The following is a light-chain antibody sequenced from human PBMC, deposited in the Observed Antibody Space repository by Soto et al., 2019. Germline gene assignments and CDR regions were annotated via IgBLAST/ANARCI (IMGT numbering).Light chain of an antibody. CDR2: KAS. J-gene: IGKJ1*01. CDR1: QTIGDW. Sequence: DIQMTQTPSPLSRSVGARVTIACRASQTIGDWLAWFRQKPGKAPKLLIYKASTLISEAPSRFSGSGSGTDFTLTINNLQPDDFATYYCLQASTYPRAFGQGTKVDIK. V-gene: IGKV1-5*03. CDR3: LQASTYPRA.